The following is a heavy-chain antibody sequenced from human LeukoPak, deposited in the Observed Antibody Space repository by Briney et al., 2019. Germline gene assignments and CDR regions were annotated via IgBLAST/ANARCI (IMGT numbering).Heavy chain of an antibody. Sequence: WASVNVSCKASGYTFTGYYLHWVRQAPGQGLEWMGWVNPNSGATNYAQKFQGRVTMTRGTSISTAYMELSRLGSDDTGVYYCARASGNYYVMDVWGQGTTVSVSS. CDR1: GYTFTGYY. CDR3: ARASGNYYVMDV. CDR2: VNPNSGAT. V-gene: IGHV1-2*02. J-gene: IGHJ6*02.